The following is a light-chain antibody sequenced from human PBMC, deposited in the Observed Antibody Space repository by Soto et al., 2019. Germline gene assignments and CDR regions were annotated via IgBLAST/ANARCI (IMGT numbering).Light chain of an antibody. Sequence: EIVLTQSPATLSLSPGERATLSCRASQSVRTYLAWYQQKPGQAPRLLIYDASNRATGIPARFSGGGSGTDFTLTISSLEPEDFAVYYCQQRINWPLTFGGGTKVEIK. V-gene: IGKV3-11*01. CDR3: QQRINWPLT. CDR1: QSVRTY. J-gene: IGKJ4*01. CDR2: DAS.